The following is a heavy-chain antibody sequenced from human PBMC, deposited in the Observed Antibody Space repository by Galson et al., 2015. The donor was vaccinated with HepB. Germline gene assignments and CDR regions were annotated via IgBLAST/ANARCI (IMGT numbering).Heavy chain of an antibody. J-gene: IGHJ4*02. CDR2: IIPILGIA. V-gene: IGHV1-69*02. CDR3: ARVGPRGGKSSGYSRHPFDY. D-gene: IGHD3-22*01. CDR1: FSSYT. Sequence: FSSYTISWVRQAPGQGLEWMGRIIPILGIANYAQKFQGRVTITADKSTSTAYMELSSLRSEDTAVYYCARVGPRGGKSSGYSRHPFDYWGQGTLVTVSS.